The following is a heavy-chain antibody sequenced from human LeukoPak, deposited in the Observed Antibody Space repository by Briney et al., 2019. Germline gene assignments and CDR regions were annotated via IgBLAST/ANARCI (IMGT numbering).Heavy chain of an antibody. CDR2: FHYSGSN. Sequence: SETLSLTCTVSGGSISSTYYYWGWIRQPPGKGLEWIGNFHYSGSNSYNPSLKSRVTISVDTSKNQFSLRLSSVTAADTAAYYCARQVTFGYAYAYYFDYWGQGTLVTVSS. J-gene: IGHJ4*02. D-gene: IGHD3-16*01. CDR1: GGSISSTYYY. V-gene: IGHV4-39*01. CDR3: ARQVTFGYAYAYYFDY.